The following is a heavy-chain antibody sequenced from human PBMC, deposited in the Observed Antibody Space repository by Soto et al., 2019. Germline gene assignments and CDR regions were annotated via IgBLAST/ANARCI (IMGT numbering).Heavy chain of an antibody. J-gene: IGHJ4*02. CDR3: AKEGPWYYYERSGYSQY. V-gene: IGHV3-30*18. CDR1: GFTFSGYG. D-gene: IGHD3-22*01. CDR2: ISYDGSNK. Sequence: SLRLSCAASGFTFSGYGMHWVRQAPGNGLECVAVISYDGSNKYYADSVKGRFTISRDNSKNTLYLQMNSLRAEDTAVYYCAKEGPWYYYERSGYSQYWGQRTPGIGS.